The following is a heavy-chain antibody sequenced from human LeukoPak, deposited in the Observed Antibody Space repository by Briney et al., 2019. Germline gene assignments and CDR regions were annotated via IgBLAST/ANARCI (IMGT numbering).Heavy chain of an antibody. J-gene: IGHJ4*02. D-gene: IGHD4-23*01. CDR2: MNPNSGNT. CDR3: ATELRWKEY. V-gene: IGHV1-8*01. Sequence: GASVKASCKASGYTFTSYDINWVRQATGQGLEWLGWMNPNSGNTGYAQKFQGRVTMTSDTSIDTAYMELSSLRSEDTAVYYCATELRWKEYWGQGTLVTVSS. CDR1: GYTFTSYD.